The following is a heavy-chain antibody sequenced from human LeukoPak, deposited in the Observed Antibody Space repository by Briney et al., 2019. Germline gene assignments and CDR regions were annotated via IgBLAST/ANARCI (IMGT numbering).Heavy chain of an antibody. D-gene: IGHD4-23*01. V-gene: IGHV4-59*01. J-gene: IGHJ4*02. CDR1: GGSISNYY. CDR2: MYYSGSS. Sequence: SSETLSLTCSVSGGSISNYYWSWIRQPPGKGLEWIGYMYYSGSSNYNPSLKSRVTISVDPSKNQFSLKLNSVTAADTAVYYCARVGVDYSGNIIKYFFDYWGQGTLVTVSS. CDR3: ARVGVDYSGNIIKYFFDY.